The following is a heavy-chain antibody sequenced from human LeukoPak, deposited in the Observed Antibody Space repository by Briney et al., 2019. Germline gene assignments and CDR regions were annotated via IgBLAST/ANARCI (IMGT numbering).Heavy chain of an antibody. V-gene: IGHV3-49*04. CDR2: IRSKAYGGTT. J-gene: IGHJ4*02. Sequence: GGSLRLSCTASGFTFGDYAMSWVRQAPGKGLEWVGFIRSKAYGGTTEYAASVKGRFTISRDDSKSIAYLQMNSLKTEDTAVYYCTRDSVRRIAAAGFDYWGQGTLVTVSS. CDR1: GFTFGDYA. D-gene: IGHD6-13*01. CDR3: TRDSVRRIAAAGFDY.